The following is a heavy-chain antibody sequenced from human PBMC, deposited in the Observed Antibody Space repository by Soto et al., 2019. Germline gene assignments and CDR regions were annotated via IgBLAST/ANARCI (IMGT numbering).Heavy chain of an antibody. CDR1: GGSISDYY. V-gene: IGHV4-59*01. D-gene: IGHD3-16*02. Sequence: SETLSLTCTVSGGSISDYYWIWIRQPPGKGLEWIGYIYYTGSTNYNPSLKSRVTISIDTSKNQFSLKLSSVTAADTAVYYCARASVINWFAPWGLGTLVTVS. J-gene: IGHJ5*02. CDR3: ARASVINWFAP. CDR2: IYYTGST.